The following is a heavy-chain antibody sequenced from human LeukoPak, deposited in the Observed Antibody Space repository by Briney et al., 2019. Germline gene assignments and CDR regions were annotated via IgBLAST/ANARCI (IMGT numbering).Heavy chain of an antibody. V-gene: IGHV4-4*07. CDR1: GSSISSYY. J-gene: IGHJ4*02. CDR3: ARDISVAGSFLLFDY. D-gene: IGHD6-19*01. CDR2: IYTSGSS. Sequence: SEPRSLTCTVSGSSISSYYWSCIRQRARKGRKWVGRIYTSGSSNSNPSLKSRVTMSADTSKNQFSLKLSSVTAADTAVYYCARDISVAGSFLLFDYWGQGTLVTVSS.